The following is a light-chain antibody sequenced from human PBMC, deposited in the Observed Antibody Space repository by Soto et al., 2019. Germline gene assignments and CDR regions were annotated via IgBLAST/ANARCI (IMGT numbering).Light chain of an antibody. V-gene: IGKV1-5*03. CDR1: QSIRSW. Sequence: DIQMTQSPSTLSASVGDRVTITCRASQSIRSWLAWYQQKPGKAPKLLIYGASSLESGIPSRFSGRGSETEFTLTISSLQADDFATYYCQQYNSYPRTFGRGTKVEIK. CDR3: QQYNSYPRT. CDR2: GAS. J-gene: IGKJ1*01.